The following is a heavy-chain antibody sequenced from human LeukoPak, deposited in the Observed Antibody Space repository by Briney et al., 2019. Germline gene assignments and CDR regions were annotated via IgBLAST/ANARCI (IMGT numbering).Heavy chain of an antibody. J-gene: IGHJ4*02. CDR1: GYSISSSNW. Sequence: SETLSLTCAVSGYSISSSNWLGWIRQPPGKGLEWIGYIYYSGSTYYNPSLKSRVTMSVDTSKNQFSLKLSSVTAVDTAVYYCARWGLPRHFDYWGQGTLVTVSS. CDR2: IYYSGST. D-gene: IGHD3-16*01. CDR3: ARWGLPRHFDY. V-gene: IGHV4-28*01.